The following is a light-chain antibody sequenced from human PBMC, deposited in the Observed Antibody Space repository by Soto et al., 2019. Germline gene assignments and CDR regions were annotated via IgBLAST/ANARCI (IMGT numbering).Light chain of an antibody. J-gene: IGLJ1*01. CDR1: SSDVGAYNY. CDR3: CSFTSITXYV. V-gene: IGLV2-14*01. Sequence: QSVLTQPASVSGSLGQSITISCTGTSSDVGAYNYVSWYQQQPGKAPKLMISEVSNRPSGVSNRFSGSKSGNTASLIISGLQAEDEADYYCCSFTSITXYVFGPGTKV. CDR2: EVS.